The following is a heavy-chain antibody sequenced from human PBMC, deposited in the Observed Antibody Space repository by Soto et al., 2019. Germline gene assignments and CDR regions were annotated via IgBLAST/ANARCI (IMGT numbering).Heavy chain of an antibody. CDR1: GGSITDYP. CDR3: ARDQGVVVTADNWFDP. CDR2: IFSSGST. Sequence: SETLSLTCTVSGGSITDYPWVWIRQPAGKGLEWIGRIFSSGSTNYNPSLKGRITMSLDTSKNQFSLKLNSATATDTAVYFCARDQGVVVTADNWFDPGGQGILVTVSS. V-gene: IGHV4-4*07. J-gene: IGHJ5*02. D-gene: IGHD2-21*02.